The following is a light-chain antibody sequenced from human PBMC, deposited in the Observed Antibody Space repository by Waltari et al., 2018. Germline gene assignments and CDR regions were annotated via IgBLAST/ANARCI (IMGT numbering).Light chain of an antibody. V-gene: IGLV2-11*01. CDR2: DVT. CDR3: CSYAGRYTFDVV. J-gene: IGLJ2*01. Sequence: QSALTQPRSVSGSPGQSVTISCTGSSSDVGDYNYVSWYQQHPDTAPKLLIYDVTKRPSRVPDRFSGSKSGNTASLTISGLQAEDEADYYCCSYAGRYTFDVVFGGGTKLTVL. CDR1: SSDVGDYNY.